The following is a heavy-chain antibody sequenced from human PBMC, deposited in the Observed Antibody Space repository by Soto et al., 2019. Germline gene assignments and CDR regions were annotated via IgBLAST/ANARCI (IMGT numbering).Heavy chain of an antibody. CDR3: ARGDDSSGYPDYYFDY. CDR2: IIPIFGTA. J-gene: IGHJ4*02. Sequence: QVQLVQSGAEVKKPGSSVMVSCKASGGTFSSYAISWVRQAPGQGLEWMGGIIPIFGTANYAQKFQGRVAITADESTSTAYMELSSLRSEDTAVYYCARGDDSSGYPDYYFDYWGQGTLVTVSS. CDR1: GGTFSSYA. D-gene: IGHD3-22*01. V-gene: IGHV1-69*01.